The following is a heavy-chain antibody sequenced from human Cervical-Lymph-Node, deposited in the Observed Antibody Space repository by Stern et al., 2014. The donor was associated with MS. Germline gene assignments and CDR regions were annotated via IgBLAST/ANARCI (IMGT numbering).Heavy chain of an antibody. Sequence: EVQLEESGGGLVQPGGSLRLSCVASGFNFSSYWMSWVRQAPGKGLEWVANIKQDGIEKHYVDSVKGRFTISRDNAKNSLYLQMNSLRAEDTAVYYCARDTGTFGEFIVQHYYYYYGMDVWGQGTPVTVSS. D-gene: IGHD3-16*02. CDR3: ARDTGTFGEFIVQHYYYYYGMDV. CDR2: IKQDGIEK. V-gene: IGHV3-7*01. CDR1: GFNFSSYW. J-gene: IGHJ6*02.